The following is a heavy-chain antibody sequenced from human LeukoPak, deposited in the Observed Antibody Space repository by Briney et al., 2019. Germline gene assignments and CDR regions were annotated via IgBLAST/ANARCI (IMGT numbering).Heavy chain of an antibody. D-gene: IGHD6-13*01. CDR3: AGGSSWSLYYFDY. CDR1: GGSFSGYY. CDR2: INHSGST. Sequence: SETLSLTCAVYGGSFSGYYWSWIRQPPGKGLEWIGEINHSGSTNYNPSLKSRVTISVDTSKNQFSLKLSSVTAADTAVYYCAGGSSWSLYYFDYWGQGTLVTVSS. V-gene: IGHV4-34*01. J-gene: IGHJ4*02.